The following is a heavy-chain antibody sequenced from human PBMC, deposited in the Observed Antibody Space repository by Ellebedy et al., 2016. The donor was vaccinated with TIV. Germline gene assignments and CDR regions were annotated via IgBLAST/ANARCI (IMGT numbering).Heavy chain of an antibody. CDR3: AKDLRYSAGWGGALDI. CDR2: IGSSASST. D-gene: IGHD2-8*02. J-gene: IGHJ3*02. V-gene: IGHV3-23*01. Sequence: GESLKISCAASGFNFGGHAMKWVRQAPGKGLEWVSSIGSSASSTHYADSVKGRFTISRDNSRNTLYLQMNSVRGEDTAVYFCAKDLRYSAGWGGALDIWGHGAMVTVSS. CDR1: GFNFGGHA.